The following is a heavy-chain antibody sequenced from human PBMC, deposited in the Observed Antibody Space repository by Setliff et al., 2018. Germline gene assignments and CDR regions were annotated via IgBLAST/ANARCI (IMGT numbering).Heavy chain of an antibody. CDR3: ATRKSSGRLYYMDV. J-gene: IGHJ6*03. V-gene: IGHV4-39*07. D-gene: IGHD1-26*01. CDR2: MYYGGGGST. CDR1: GASVSGNSYY. Sequence: SETLSLTCTVSGASVSGNSYYWGWIRQPPGKGLEWIGSMYYGGGGSTYYNASLKSRVTISVDTSKNQFSLKLSSVTAADTAVYYCATRKSSGRLYYMDVWGKGTTVTVSS.